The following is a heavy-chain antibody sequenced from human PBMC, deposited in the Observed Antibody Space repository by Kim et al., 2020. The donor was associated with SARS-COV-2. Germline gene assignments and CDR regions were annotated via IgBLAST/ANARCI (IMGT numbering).Heavy chain of an antibody. V-gene: IGHV3-23*01. CDR1: GFTFSSYA. Sequence: GGSLRLSCAASGFTFSSYAMSWARQAPGKGLEWVSAISRDGVKTHYEDSVEGRFTISRDNYKNILYLQMNSLRAEDSAVYYCANDKEYTYDSWGQGTLVTVSS. CDR3: ANDKEYTYDS. J-gene: IGHJ4*02. CDR2: ISRDGVKT. D-gene: IGHD3-16*01.